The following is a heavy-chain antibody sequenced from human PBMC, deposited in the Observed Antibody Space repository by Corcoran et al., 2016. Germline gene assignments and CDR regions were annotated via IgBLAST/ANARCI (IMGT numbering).Heavy chain of an antibody. CDR1: GYSFTSYW. CDR3: ARPTYYYYSSGYYLNALDI. Sequence: EVQLVQSGAEVKKPGESLKISCKGSGYSFTSYWIGWVRQMPGKGLEWMGIIYPGDSDTRYSPSFPSQFTISADKSISTAYLPWSSLKASDNAMDYCARPTYYYYSSGYYLNALDIWCQGIMV. D-gene: IGHD3-22*01. CDR2: IYPGDSDT. V-gene: IGHV5-51*01. J-gene: IGHJ3*02.